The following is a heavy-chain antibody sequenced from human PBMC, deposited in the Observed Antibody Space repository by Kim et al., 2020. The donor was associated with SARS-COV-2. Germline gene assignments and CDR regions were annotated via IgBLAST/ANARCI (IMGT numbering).Heavy chain of an antibody. J-gene: IGHJ4*02. D-gene: IGHD5-18*01. CDR2: INPDGTST. Sequence: GGSLRLSCAASGFKFSTYWMHWVRQAPGKGLVWVSRINPDGTSTNYADSVKGRFSVSRDNAKNTLYLQMNSLRAEDTAVYYCARDHSPISYGFLGARWGQGTLVTVSS. CDR1: GFKFSTYW. V-gene: IGHV3-74*01. CDR3: ARDHSPISYGFLGAR.